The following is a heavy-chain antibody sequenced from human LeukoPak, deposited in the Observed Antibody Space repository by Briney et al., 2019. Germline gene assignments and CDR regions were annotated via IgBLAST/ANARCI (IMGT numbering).Heavy chain of an antibody. J-gene: IGHJ4*02. CDR2: INQDGSEK. CDR3: ARERDGRFFDY. D-gene: IGHD5-24*01. CDR1: GLRFGSFW. V-gene: IGHV3-7*01. Sequence: GGSLRLSCAVSGLRFGSFWMSWVRQAPGKGLEWVANINQDGSEKYFVDSVRGRFTISRDNSKNSLHLQMNTLRAEGTAVYYCARERDGRFFDYWGQGTLVAVSS.